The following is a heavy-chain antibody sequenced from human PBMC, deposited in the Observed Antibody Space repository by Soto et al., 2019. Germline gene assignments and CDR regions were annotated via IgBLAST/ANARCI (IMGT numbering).Heavy chain of an antibody. CDR2: IYWDDDK. CDR1: GFSLRTSGVG. Sequence: QITLKESGPTLVKPTQTLTLTCTFSGFSLRTSGVGVGWIRQPPGKALEWLALIYWDDDKQYSPSLKSRLTXXXXXXXXXXXXXXXXXXXXXXXXXXXXXXXXXXXXXXXYWGQGTLVTVSS. CDR3: XXXXXXXXXXXXY. V-gene: IGHV2-5*02. J-gene: IGHJ4*02.